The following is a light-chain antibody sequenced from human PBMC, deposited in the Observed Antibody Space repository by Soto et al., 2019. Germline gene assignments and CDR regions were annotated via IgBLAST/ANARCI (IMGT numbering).Light chain of an antibody. CDR3: MLYMGSGVRL. J-gene: IGLJ2*01. Sequence: QAVVTQEPSFSVSPGGTVTLTCGLNSGSVSTSYYPSWYQQTPGQAPRTLMYSTNTRPSGVPDRFSGSILGNKAALTITGAQADDESVYYCMLYMGSGVRLFGGGTKLTVL. CDR2: STN. CDR1: SGSVSTSYY. V-gene: IGLV8-61*01.